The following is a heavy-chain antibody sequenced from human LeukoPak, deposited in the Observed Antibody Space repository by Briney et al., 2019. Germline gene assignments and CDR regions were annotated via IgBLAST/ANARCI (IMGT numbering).Heavy chain of an antibody. CDR2: VSRSSTYI. CDR1: GFTFSDYF. D-gene: IGHD1-1*01. V-gene: IGHV3-21*01. Sequence: GGSLRLSCAASGFTFSDYFMNWVRQAPGKGLEWVSSVSRSSTYIHYADSVKGRFTISRDNAKNSLSLQMNSVRAEDTAVYYCARDLEVEGIGPALWGQGTLVIVSS. CDR3: ARDLEVEGIGPAL. J-gene: IGHJ4*02.